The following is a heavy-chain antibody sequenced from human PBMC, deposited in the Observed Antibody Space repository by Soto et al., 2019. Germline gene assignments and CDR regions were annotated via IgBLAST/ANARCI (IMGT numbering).Heavy chain of an antibody. CDR1: GGSVSSGSYY. Sequence: SETLSLTCTVSGGSVSSGSYYWSWIRQPPGKGLEWIGYIYYSGSTNYNPSLKSRVTISVDTSKNQFSLKLSSVTAADTAVYYCARGEAVGTATISHYYYYGMDVWGQGTTVTVSS. CDR3: ARGEAVGTATISHYYYYGMDV. V-gene: IGHV4-61*01. D-gene: IGHD5-12*01. CDR2: IYYSGST. J-gene: IGHJ6*02.